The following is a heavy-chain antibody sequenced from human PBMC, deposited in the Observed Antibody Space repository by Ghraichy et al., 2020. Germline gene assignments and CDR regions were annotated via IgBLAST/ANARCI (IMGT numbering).Heavy chain of an antibody. CDR2: ISGSGGST. D-gene: IGHD3-22*01. CDR3: AKDPYLTYYYDSSGYYFDY. CDR1: GFTFSSYA. J-gene: IGHJ4*02. Sequence: GGSLRLSCAASGFTFSSYAMSWVRQAPGKGLEWVSAISGSGGSTYYADSVKGRFTISRDNSKNTLYLQMNSLRAEDTAVYYCAKDPYLTYYYDSSGYYFDYWGQGTLVTVSS. V-gene: IGHV3-23*01.